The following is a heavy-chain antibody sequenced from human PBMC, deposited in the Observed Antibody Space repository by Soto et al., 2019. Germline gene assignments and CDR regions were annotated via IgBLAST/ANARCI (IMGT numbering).Heavy chain of an antibody. CDR3: ARGRDSSGYEDDAFDI. CDR2: ISYDGSNK. D-gene: IGHD3-22*01. J-gene: IGHJ3*02. V-gene: IGHV3-30-3*01. Sequence: PGGSLRLSCAASGFTFSSYAMHWVRQAPGKGLEWVAVISYDGSNKYYADSVKGRFTISRDNSKNTLYLQMNSLRAEDTAVYYCARGRDSSGYEDDAFDIWGQGTMVTVSS. CDR1: GFTFSSYA.